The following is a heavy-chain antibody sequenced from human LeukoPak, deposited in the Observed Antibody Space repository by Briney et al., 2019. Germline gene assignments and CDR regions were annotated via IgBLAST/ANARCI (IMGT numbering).Heavy chain of an antibody. CDR1: GGSISSGGYY. D-gene: IGHD3-3*01. CDR3: ARGSRYAYYDFWSGYTNWFDP. J-gene: IGHJ5*02. CDR2: IYYSGST. Sequence: SETLSLTCTVSGGSISSGGYYWSWIRQHPGKGLEWIGYIYYSGSTYYNPSLKSRVTISVDTSKNQFSLKLSSVTAADTAVYYCARGSRYAYYDFWSGYTNWFDPWGQGTLVTVSS. V-gene: IGHV4-31*03.